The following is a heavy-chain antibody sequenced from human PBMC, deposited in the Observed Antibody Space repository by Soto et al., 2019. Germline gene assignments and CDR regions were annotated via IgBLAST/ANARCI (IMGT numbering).Heavy chain of an antibody. Sequence: PSETLSLTCAVYGGSSSGYYWSWIRQPPGKGLEWIGEINHSGSTNYNPSLKSRVTISVDTSKNQFSLKLSSVTAADTAVYYCARGPPRIAAAGIRVEYYFDYWGQGTLVTVSS. V-gene: IGHV4-34*01. D-gene: IGHD6-13*01. CDR2: INHSGST. CDR3: ARGPPRIAAAGIRVEYYFDY. CDR1: GGSSSGYY. J-gene: IGHJ4*02.